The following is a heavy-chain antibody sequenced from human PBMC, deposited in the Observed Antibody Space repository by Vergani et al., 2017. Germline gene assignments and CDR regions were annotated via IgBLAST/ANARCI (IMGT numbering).Heavy chain of an antibody. D-gene: IGHD2-21*01. CDR1: GFTFSSYA. CDR2: ISGSGGNT. J-gene: IGHJ6*02. V-gene: IGHV3-23*01. CDR3: AKARDPNCKCGNCYSYYYGLDL. Sequence: EVQLLESGGGLVQPGGSLRLSCGASGFTFSSYAMTWVRLAPGKGLQWVSAISGSGGNTFYTDSVKGRFTISRDNSKDTLYLQMNSLRVEDTAIYYCAKARDPNCKCGNCYSYYYGLDLWGQGTTVTVSS.